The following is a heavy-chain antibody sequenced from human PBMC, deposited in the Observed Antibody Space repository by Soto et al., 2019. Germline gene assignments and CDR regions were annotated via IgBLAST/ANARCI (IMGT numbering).Heavy chain of an antibody. CDR2: ISWDGGST. CDR1: GFTFDDYT. CDR3: AKDIRPHYYYYGMDV. Sequence: GGSLRLSCAASGFTFDDYTMHWVRQAPGKGLEWVSLISWDGGSTYYADSVKGRFTISRDNSKNSLYLQMNSLRTEDTALYYCAKDIRPHYYYYGMDVWGQGTTVTVSS. J-gene: IGHJ6*02. V-gene: IGHV3-43*01.